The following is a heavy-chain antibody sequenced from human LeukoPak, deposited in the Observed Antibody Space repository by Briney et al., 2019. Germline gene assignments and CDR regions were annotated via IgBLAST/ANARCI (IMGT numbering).Heavy chain of an antibody. CDR3: AREKLPLFGLLFVPYYFDY. Sequence: ASVKVSCKASCYTFTSDGISCVRQAPGQWLECMGWISAYNGNTNYAQKLQGRVTMTTDTSTSTAYMELRSLRSDDTAVYYCAREKLPLFGLLFVPYYFDYWGQGTLVTVSS. CDR1: CYTFTSDG. V-gene: IGHV1-18*01. CDR2: ISAYNGNT. D-gene: IGHD2-21*02. J-gene: IGHJ4*02.